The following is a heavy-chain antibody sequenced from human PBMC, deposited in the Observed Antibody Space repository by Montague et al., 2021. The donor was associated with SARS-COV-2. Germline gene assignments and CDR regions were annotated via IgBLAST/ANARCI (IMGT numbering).Heavy chain of an antibody. CDR2: ISSGGAST. J-gene: IGHJ6*03. D-gene: IGHD2-15*01. CDR1: GFTFDGYA. V-gene: IGHV3-23*01. Sequence: SLRLSCAASGFTFDGYAMTWVRQAPGKGLEWVSPISSGGASTYYADSVKGRFTISRDNSKNTLSLQMDSVTAEDRAVYHCAKAWGSNCYGLGYMDFWGKGTTVTVSS. CDR3: AKAWGSNCYGLGYMDF.